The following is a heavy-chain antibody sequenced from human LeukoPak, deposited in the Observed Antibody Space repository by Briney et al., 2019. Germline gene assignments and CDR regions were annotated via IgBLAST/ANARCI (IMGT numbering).Heavy chain of an antibody. D-gene: IGHD1/OR15-1a*01. CDR2: ISSSSGII. Sequence: GGSLRLSCAASGFTFSNYNMNWVRQAPGKGLEWVSYISSSSGIIYYADSMKGPFTISRENAKKSLYLQMYSLRVEDTAVYYCATDFNKGFDPWGQGTLVTVSS. J-gene: IGHJ5*02. V-gene: IGHV3-48*04. CDR3: ATDFNKGFDP. CDR1: GFTFSNYN.